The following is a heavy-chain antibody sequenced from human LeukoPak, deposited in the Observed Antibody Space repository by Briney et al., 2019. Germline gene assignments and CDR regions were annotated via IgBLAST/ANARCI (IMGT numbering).Heavy chain of an antibody. D-gene: IGHD6-13*01. CDR1: GFTFSDYY. CDR2: ISSGGSTI. Sequence: GGSLRLSCAVSGFTFSDYYMSWIRQAPGKGLEWVAYISSGGSTISHADSVKGRFTISRDNAKNSLYLQMNSLRAEDTAVYYCARDSARFIAAAGTFDYWGRGTLVTVSS. J-gene: IGHJ4*02. V-gene: IGHV3-11*04. CDR3: ARDSARFIAAAGTFDY.